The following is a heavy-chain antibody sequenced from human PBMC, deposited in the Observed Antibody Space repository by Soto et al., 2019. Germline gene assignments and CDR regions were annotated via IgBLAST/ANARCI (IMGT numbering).Heavy chain of an antibody. J-gene: IGHJ4*02. CDR1: GFNITNNY. V-gene: IGHV3-53*02. CDR3: ARSYDSSGYYPGSFDY. D-gene: IGHD3-22*01. CDR2: IYSGGST. Sequence: EVQLVETGGGLIQPGGSLRLSCAASGFNITNNYMSWVRQAPGKGLAWVSLIYSGGSTYYADSVKDRFSICRDISKNALFLQMNRLRAEDTAQYYWARSYDSSGYYPGSFDYWGQGSLVTVSS.